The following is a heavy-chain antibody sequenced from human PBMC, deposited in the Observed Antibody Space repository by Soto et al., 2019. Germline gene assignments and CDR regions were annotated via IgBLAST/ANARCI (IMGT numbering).Heavy chain of an antibody. V-gene: IGHV3-23*01. J-gene: IGHJ5*02. CDR1: GFHFSGYT. CDR3: AKRGSQQQRVGYDA. CDR2: ISGSGGTI. Sequence: EVQLLESGGALVQPGGSLRISCAASGFHFSGYTMSWVRQAPQKGLEWVTSISGSGGTIHCALSVEGRFTVSRDSFNLYLQMDNRRAEDTAVYYCAKRGSQQQRVGYDAWGQGTLVTVSS. D-gene: IGHD6-13*01.